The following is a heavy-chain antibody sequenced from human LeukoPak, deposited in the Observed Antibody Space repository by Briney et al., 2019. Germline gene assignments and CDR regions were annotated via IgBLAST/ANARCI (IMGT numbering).Heavy chain of an antibody. D-gene: IGHD1-1*01. J-gene: IGHJ4*02. CDR1: GIIFRNAW. CDR2: IKSNTDGGTT. V-gene: IGHV3-15*01. Sequence: GGSLRLSCGASGIIFRNAWMDWVRQAPGKGLDWVGRIKSNTDGGTTDYAAHVRGRFTISSADAKNTLYLQMNSLMTEDTAVYYCSTVHDSVAYWGQGALVSVSS. CDR3: STVHDSVAY.